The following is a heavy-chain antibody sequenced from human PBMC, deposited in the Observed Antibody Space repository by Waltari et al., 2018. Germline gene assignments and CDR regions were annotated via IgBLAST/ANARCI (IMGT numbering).Heavy chain of an antibody. CDR1: GYTFTSYD. D-gene: IGHD6-13*01. J-gene: IGHJ6*03. Sequence: QVQLVQSGAEVKKPGASVKVSCKASGYTFTSYDINWVRQATGQGLEWMGWMNPNSGNTGYAQKFQGRVTITRNTSISTAYMELSILRSEDTAVYYCVRVYGYFPDYYYYMDVWGKGTTVTVSS. CDR2: MNPNSGNT. V-gene: IGHV1-8*03. CDR3: VRVYGYFPDYYYYMDV.